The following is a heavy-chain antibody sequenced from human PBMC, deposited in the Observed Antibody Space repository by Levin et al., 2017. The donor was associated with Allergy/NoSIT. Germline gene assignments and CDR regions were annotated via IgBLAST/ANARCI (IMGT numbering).Heavy chain of an antibody. CDR2: ISSSNTI. V-gene: IGHV3-69-1*01. Sequence: PGGSLRLSCATSGFTFSDYAMNWVRQAPGKGPEWLSYISSSNTIYYTDSVKGRFTISRDNAKNSLYLEMNSLRDEDTAVYYCARAPYGMDVWGQGTTVTVSS. D-gene: IGHD3-16*01. CDR3: ARAPYGMDV. CDR1: GFTFSDYA. J-gene: IGHJ6*02.